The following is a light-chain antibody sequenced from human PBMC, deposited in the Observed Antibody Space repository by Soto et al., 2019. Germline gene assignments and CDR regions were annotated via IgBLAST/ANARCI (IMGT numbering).Light chain of an antibody. V-gene: IGKV1-5*01. CDR2: DAS. CDR3: QQYKSYSWS. J-gene: IGKJ1*01. CDR1: QSISSW. Sequence: DLQMTQSPATLSASVGDRVTITCRASQSISSWLAWYQQKPGKAPKLLIFDASNFESGIPSRFSGSGSGTEFTLTITSLQPDDFATYYCQQYKSYSWSFGQGTKVDIK.